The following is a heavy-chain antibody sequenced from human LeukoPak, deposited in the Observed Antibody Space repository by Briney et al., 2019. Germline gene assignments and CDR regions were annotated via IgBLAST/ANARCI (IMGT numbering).Heavy chain of an antibody. CDR1: GFTFSSYA. D-gene: IGHD6-6*01. J-gene: IGHJ5*02. V-gene: IGHV3-23*01. Sequence: PGGSLRLSCAASGFTFSSYAMSWVRQAPGKGLEWVSAISGSGGSTYYADSVKGRFTISRDNSKNTLYLQMNSLRAEDTAVYYCAKGLIAAPHGPDWFDPWGQGTLVTVSS. CDR2: ISGSGGST. CDR3: AKGLIAAPHGPDWFDP.